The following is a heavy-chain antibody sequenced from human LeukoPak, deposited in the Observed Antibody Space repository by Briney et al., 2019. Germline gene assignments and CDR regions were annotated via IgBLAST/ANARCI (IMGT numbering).Heavy chain of an antibody. CDR2: IYYSGST. D-gene: IGHD6-13*01. CDR1: GGSISSSSYY. V-gene: IGHV4-39*07. CDR3: AREGALLGSSWFRRGIDY. J-gene: IGHJ4*02. Sequence: PSETLSLTCTVSGGSISSSSYYWGWIRQPPGKGLEWIGSIYYSGSTYYNPSLKSRVTISVDTSKNQFSLKLSSVTAADTAVYYCAREGALLGSSWFRRGIDYWGQGTLVTVSS.